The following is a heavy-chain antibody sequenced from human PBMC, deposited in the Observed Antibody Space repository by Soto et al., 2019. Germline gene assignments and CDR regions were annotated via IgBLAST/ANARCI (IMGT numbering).Heavy chain of an antibody. Sequence: QITLKESGPTLVKPTQTLTLTCTISGFSLSTGGVGVGWIRQPPGKALEWLALIYWDYDKRYSPSLKSRLTSTKDTSKNQVVLTMINMDPVDTATYYCVHSRCGGDCLQSYSSHYYYGMDVWGQGTTVTVSS. D-gene: IGHD2-21*02. CDR2: IYWDYDK. V-gene: IGHV2-5*02. J-gene: IGHJ6*02. CDR1: GFSLSTGGVG. CDR3: VHSRCGGDCLQSYSSHYYYGMDV.